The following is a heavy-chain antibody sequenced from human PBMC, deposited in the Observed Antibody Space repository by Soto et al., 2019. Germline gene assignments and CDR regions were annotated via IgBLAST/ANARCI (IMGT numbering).Heavy chain of an antibody. J-gene: IGHJ4*02. CDR1: GGSISSYY. D-gene: IGHD1-20*01. V-gene: IGHV4-59*01. CDR2: IYYSGST. Sequence: QVQLQESGPGLVKPSETLSLTCTVSGGSISSYYWSWIRQPPGKGLEWIGYIYYSGSTNYNPSLKSRVTISVDTSKNQFSLKLSSVTAADTAVYYCARWITGTTGGFDYWGQGTLVTVSS. CDR3: ARWITGTTGGFDY.